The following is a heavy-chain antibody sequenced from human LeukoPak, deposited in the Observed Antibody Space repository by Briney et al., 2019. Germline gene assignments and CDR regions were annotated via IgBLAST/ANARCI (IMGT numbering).Heavy chain of an antibody. D-gene: IGHD3-10*01. V-gene: IGHV1-2*02. J-gene: IGHJ5*02. CDR2: INPNSGGT. CDR1: GYTFTGYY. CDR3: ARDPGSNWFDP. Sequence: ASVKVSCKASGYTFTGYYIHWVRQAPGQGLEWMGWINPNSGGTNYAQKFQGRVTMTRDTSISTAYMELSSLISGDTAVYYCARDPGSNWFDPWGQGTLVTVSS.